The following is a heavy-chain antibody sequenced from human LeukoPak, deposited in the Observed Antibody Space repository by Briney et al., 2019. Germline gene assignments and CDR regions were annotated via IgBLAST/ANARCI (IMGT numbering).Heavy chain of an antibody. J-gene: IGHJ5*02. D-gene: IGHD3-22*01. Sequence: GESLKISCKGSAYSFTNYWISWVRQVPGKGLEWMGRIDPGDSQTNYSPSFQGHVTISADKSISTAYLQWSSLKASDTAMYYCARHSSVLNSFDPWGQGALVTVSS. V-gene: IGHV5-10-1*01. CDR2: IDPGDSQT. CDR3: ARHSSVLNSFDP. CDR1: AYSFTNYW.